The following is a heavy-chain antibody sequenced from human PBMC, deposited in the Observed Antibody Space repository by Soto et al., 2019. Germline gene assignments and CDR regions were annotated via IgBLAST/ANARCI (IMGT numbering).Heavy chain of an antibody. V-gene: IGHV4-34*01. D-gene: IGHD3-16*02. Sequence: QVQLQQWGAGLLKPSETLSLTCAVYGGSFSGYYWSWIRQPPGKGLEWIGEINHSGSTNYNPSLKSRVPISVDTSKNQFSLKLSSVTAADTAVYYCARVRGYDYIWGSYRPPTGSAFDIWGQGTMVTVSS. CDR3: ARVRGYDYIWGSYRPPTGSAFDI. J-gene: IGHJ3*02. CDR1: GGSFSGYY. CDR2: INHSGST.